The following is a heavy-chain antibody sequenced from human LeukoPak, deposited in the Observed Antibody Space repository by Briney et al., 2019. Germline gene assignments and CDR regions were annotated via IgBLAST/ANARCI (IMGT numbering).Heavy chain of an antibody. J-gene: IGHJ3*02. CDR2: ISGSGGST. Sequence: PGGSLRLSCAASGFTFSSYAMSWVRQAPGKGLEWVSAISGSGGSTYYADSVKGRFTISRDNSKNTLYLQMNSLRAEDTAVYYCATRLYGSGSYHDAFDIWGQGTMVTVSS. CDR3: ATRLYGSGSYHDAFDI. D-gene: IGHD3-10*01. CDR1: GFTFSSYA. V-gene: IGHV3-23*01.